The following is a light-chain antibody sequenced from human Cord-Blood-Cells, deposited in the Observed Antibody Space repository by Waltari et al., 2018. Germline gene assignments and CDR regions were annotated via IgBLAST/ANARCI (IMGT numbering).Light chain of an antibody. J-gene: IGKJ2*01. Sequence: EIVMTQSPATLSVSPGERATLSCRASQSVSSSLAWYQQKPGQAPRLLRYGASTRATGIPARFSGSGSGTEFTLTISSLQSEDFAVYYCQQYNNWPLYTFGQGTKLEIK. CDR1: QSVSSS. CDR2: GAS. V-gene: IGKV3-15*01. CDR3: QQYNNWPLYT.